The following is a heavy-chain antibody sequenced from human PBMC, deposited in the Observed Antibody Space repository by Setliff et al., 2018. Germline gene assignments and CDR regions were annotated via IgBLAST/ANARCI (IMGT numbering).Heavy chain of an antibody. D-gene: IGHD1-26*01. V-gene: IGHV1-3*01. CDR2: INAGNGNT. CDR1: GYTFTSYA. Sequence: ASVKVSCKASGYTFTSYAMHWVRQAPGQRLEWMGWINAGNGNTKYSQKFQGRVTMTRDTSTSTVYMELSSLRSEDTAVYYCARYSAARRHAFDIWGQGTMVTVSS. J-gene: IGHJ3*02. CDR3: ARYSAARRHAFDI.